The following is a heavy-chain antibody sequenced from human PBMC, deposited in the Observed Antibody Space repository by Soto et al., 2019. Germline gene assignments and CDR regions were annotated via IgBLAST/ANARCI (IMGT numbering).Heavy chain of an antibody. CDR2: IYYSGST. J-gene: IGHJ6*03. CDR3: ARLNWNYPTAFYYYYYMDV. V-gene: IGHV4-59*08. Sequence: SETLSLTCTVSGGSISSYYWSWIRQPPGKGLEWIGYIYYSGSTNYNPSLKSRVTISVDTSKNQFSLKLSSVTAADTAVYYCARLNWNYPTAFYYYYYMDVWGKGTTVTVSS. CDR1: GGSISSYY. D-gene: IGHD1-7*01.